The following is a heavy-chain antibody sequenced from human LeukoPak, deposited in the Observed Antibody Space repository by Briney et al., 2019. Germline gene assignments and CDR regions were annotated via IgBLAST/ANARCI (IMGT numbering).Heavy chain of an antibody. J-gene: IGHJ5*02. CDR2: INPSGGST. V-gene: IGHV1-46*01. CDR3: ARDREIDYYDSSGYNNWFDP. Sequence: ASVKVSCKASGYTFTSYYMHWVRQAPGQGLEWMGIINPSGGSTSYAQKFQGRVTMTRDMSTSTVYMELSSLRSEDTAVYYCARDREIDYYDSSGYNNWFDPWGQGTLVTVSS. CDR1: GYTFTSYY. D-gene: IGHD3-22*01.